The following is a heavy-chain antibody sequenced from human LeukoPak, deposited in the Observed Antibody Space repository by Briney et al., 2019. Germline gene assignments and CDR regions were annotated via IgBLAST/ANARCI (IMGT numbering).Heavy chain of an antibody. CDR1: GFTFSSYA. J-gene: IGHJ5*02. V-gene: IGHV3-23*01. D-gene: IGHD3-10*01. Sequence: PGGSLRLSCAASGFTFSSYAMSWVRQAPGKGLEWVSAITGDRTIVYYADSVKGRFTISRDNSENTLFLQMGSLRAEDTAVYYCAKDGLARGANWFDPWGQGTLVIVSS. CDR2: ITGDRTIV. CDR3: AKDGLARGANWFDP.